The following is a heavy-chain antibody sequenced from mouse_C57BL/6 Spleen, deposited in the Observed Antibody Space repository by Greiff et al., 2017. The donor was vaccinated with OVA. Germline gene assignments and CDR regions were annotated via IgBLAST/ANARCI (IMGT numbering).Heavy chain of an antibody. V-gene: IGHV5-17*01. CDR2: ISSGSSTI. J-gene: IGHJ3*01. D-gene: IGHD3-2*02. Sequence: EVQVVESGGGLVKPGGSLKLSCAASGFTFSDYGMHWVRQAPEKGLEWVAYISSGSSTIYYADTVKGRFTISRDNAKNTLFLQMTSLRSEDTAMYYCARGAQATGAWFAYWGQGTLVTVSA. CDR1: GFTFSDYG. CDR3: ARGAQATGAWFAY.